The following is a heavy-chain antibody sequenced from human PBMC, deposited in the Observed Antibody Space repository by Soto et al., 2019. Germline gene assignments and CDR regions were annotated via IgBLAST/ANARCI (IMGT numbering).Heavy chain of an antibody. V-gene: IGHV3-30-3*01. J-gene: IGHJ5*02. CDR3: AREGTGGWFDP. CDR2: TSYDGSNK. D-gene: IGHD1-1*01. CDR1: GFTFSSYA. Sequence: QVQLVESGGGVVQPGRSLRLSCAASGFTFSSYAMHWVRQAPGKGLEWVAVTSYDGSNKYYADSVKGRFTISRDNSKNTLYLQMNSLRAEDTAVYYCAREGTGGWFDPWGQGTLVTVSS.